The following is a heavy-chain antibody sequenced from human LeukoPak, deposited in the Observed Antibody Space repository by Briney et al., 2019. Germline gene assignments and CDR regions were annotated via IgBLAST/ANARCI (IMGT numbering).Heavy chain of an antibody. CDR1: GYTFTSYD. V-gene: IGHV1-8*01. CDR3: ARAPMGAAALY. CDR2: MNPNSGNT. J-gene: IGHJ4*02. D-gene: IGHD6-13*01. Sequence: ASVKVSCKASGYTFTSYDINWVRQATGQGLEWMGWMNPNSGNTGYAQKFQGRVTLTRDTSISTAYMELSSLRSDDTAFYYCARAPMGAAALYWGQGTLVTVSS.